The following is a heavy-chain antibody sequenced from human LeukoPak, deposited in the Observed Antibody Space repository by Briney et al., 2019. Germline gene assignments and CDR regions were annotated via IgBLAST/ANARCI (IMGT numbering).Heavy chain of an antibody. CDR3: ARDGYSFDAFDI. J-gene: IGHJ3*02. V-gene: IGHV4-59*01. Sequence: SETLSLTCTVSGGSISSYYWSWIRQPPGKGLEWIGYIYYSGSTNYNPSLKSRVTISVDTSKNQFSLKLSSVTAAGTAVYYCARDGYSFDAFDIWGQGTMVTVSS. CDR2: IYYSGST. CDR1: GGSISSYY. D-gene: IGHD5-24*01.